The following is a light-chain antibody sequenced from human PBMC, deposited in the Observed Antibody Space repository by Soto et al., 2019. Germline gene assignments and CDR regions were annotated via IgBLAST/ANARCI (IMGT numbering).Light chain of an antibody. CDR1: HSLVHPVEGKPH. CDR2: PVS. J-gene: IGKJ4*01. CDR3: MQGTYLPLT. Sequence: DVVMTQSPLSLAVTLGQSASISCRSSHSLVHPVEGKPHMNWFHHRPGQSPRRLIYPVSQRDSAVPGRFDASGSDTDFTLTRSRVEADDVVVYYCMQGTYLPLTFGGGTKLEIK. V-gene: IGKV2-30*02.